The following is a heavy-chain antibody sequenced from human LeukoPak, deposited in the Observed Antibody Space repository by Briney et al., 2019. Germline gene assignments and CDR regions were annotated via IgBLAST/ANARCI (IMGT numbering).Heavy chain of an antibody. CDR2: IIPIFGTA. CDR1: GGTFSSYA. J-gene: IGHJ4*02. V-gene: IGHV1-69*13. Sequence: SVKVSCKASGGTFSSYAISWVRQAPGQGLEWMGGIIPIFGTANYAQKFQGRVTITADESTSTAYMELSSLRSEDTAVYYCARQLYYYGSGSYYYFDYWGQGTLATVSS. D-gene: IGHD3-10*01. CDR3: ARQLYYYGSGSYYYFDY.